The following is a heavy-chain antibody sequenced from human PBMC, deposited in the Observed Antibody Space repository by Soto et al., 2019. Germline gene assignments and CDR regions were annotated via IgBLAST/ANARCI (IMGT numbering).Heavy chain of an antibody. Sequence: PGGSLRLSCAASAFSFSTSWMHWVRQAPGEGLVWVSRINPDGRTINYADSVKGRFTISRDNAKNTLYLQMNSLKAEDTAVYYCARDCSSSSCQMEDYYYYGMDVWGQGTTVTVSS. CDR1: AFSFSTSW. J-gene: IGHJ6*02. CDR2: INPDGRTI. V-gene: IGHV3-74*01. D-gene: IGHD2-2*01. CDR3: ARDCSSSSCQMEDYYYYGMDV.